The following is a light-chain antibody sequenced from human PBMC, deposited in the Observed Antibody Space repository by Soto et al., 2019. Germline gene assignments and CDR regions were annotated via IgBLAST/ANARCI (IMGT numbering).Light chain of an antibody. J-gene: IGKJ3*01. CDR3: QQLNSSPLP. Sequence: DIQLTQSPSFLSASVGDRVTITCRASQGISSYLAWYQQKPGKAPKLLIYAASTLQSGGPSRFSGSGSGTDFTLTISSLQPEDFATSNCQQLNSSPLPFGPGTKVDIK. V-gene: IGKV1-9*01. CDR2: AAS. CDR1: QGISSY.